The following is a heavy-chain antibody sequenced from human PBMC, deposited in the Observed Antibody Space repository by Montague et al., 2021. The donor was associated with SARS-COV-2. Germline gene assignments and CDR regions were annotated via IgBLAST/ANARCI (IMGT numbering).Heavy chain of an antibody. Sequence: SETLSLTCAVSGGSTASYYWNWIRQSPGKRPEWIGYVYYNGNTKYNPSLQSRVTISIDTSENQFSLRLNSVTAADTAVYFCARGVAFDPWGQGRLVTVSS. J-gene: IGHJ3*01. V-gene: IGHV4-59*08. CDR3: ARGVAFDP. CDR2: VYYNGNT. CDR1: GGSTASYY.